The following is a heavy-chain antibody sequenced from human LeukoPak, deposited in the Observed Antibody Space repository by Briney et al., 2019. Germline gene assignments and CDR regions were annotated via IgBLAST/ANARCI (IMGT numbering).Heavy chain of an antibody. D-gene: IGHD2-15*01. CDR3: AGRRGIFAPLWY. V-gene: IGHV4-4*07. CDR2: IYTSGST. J-gene: IGHJ4*02. CDR1: GGSISSYY. Sequence: SETLSLTCTVSGGSISSYYWTWIRQPAGKGLEWIGRIYTSGSTNYNPSLKSRVTISVDTSKNQFSLKLSSVTAADTAVYYCAGRRGIFAPLWYWGQGTLVTVSS.